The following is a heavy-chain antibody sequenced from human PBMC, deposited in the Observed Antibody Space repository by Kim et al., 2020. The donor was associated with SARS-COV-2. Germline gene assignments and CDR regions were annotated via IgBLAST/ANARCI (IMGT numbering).Heavy chain of an antibody. CDR2: ITWNGSTI. CDR1: GFTFSDYA. Sequence: GGSLRLSCAASGFTFSDYAMHWVRQAPGKGLEWVAGITWNGSTIYYADSLKGRFTISRDNAKNSLYLQMNSLRAEDTALYYCARAPTAMIRGVSTHFDSWGQGTLVTVSS. V-gene: IGHV3-9*01. CDR3: ARAPTAMIRGVSTHFDS. J-gene: IGHJ4*02. D-gene: IGHD3-10*01.